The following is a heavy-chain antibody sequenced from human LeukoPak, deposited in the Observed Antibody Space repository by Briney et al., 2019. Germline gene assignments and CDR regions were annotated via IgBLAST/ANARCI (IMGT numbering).Heavy chain of an antibody. J-gene: IGHJ4*02. Sequence: GESLKISCKGSGYSFTSYWIGWVRQMPGKGLEWMGIIYPGDSDTRYSPSFQGQVTISADKSISTAYLQWSSLEASDTAMYYCARLLYYYGSGSYSTSYYFDYWGQGTLVTVSS. V-gene: IGHV5-51*01. CDR2: IYPGDSDT. D-gene: IGHD3-10*01. CDR3: ARLLYYYGSGSYSTSYYFDY. CDR1: GYSFTSYW.